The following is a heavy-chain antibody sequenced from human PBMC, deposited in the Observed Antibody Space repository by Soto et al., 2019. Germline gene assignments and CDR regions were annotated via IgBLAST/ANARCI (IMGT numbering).Heavy chain of an antibody. CDR2: INPNSGGT. D-gene: IGHD5-18*01. Sequence: ASVKVSCKASGYTFTGYYMHWVRQAPGQGLEWMGWINPNSGGTNYAQKFQGWVTMTRDTSISTAYMELSRLRSDDTAVYYCARDSRYSYGFGYYYYGMDVWGQGTTVTVSS. V-gene: IGHV1-2*04. CDR1: GYTFTGYY. J-gene: IGHJ6*02. CDR3: ARDSRYSYGFGYYYYGMDV.